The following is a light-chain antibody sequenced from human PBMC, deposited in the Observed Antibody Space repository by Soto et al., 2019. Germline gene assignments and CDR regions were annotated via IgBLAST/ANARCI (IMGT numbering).Light chain of an antibody. Sequence: DIQMTQSPSSLSASVGDRVTITCQASQDISNYLNWYQQKPGKAPKLLIYAASNLQSGVPSTFSGSGSGTDFTLTISSLQPEDFATYYCQQSHSIPWTFGQGTKVEIK. CDR2: AAS. J-gene: IGKJ1*01. CDR3: QQSHSIPWT. CDR1: QDISNY. V-gene: IGKV1-39*01.